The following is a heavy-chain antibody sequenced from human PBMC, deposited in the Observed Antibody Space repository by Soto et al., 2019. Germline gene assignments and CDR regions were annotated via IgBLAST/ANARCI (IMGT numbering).Heavy chain of an antibody. D-gene: IGHD3-22*01. CDR2: ISAYNGNT. J-gene: IGHJ3*02. Sequence: ASVKSSCTASGYTFTSYGIGWVRQAPGQGLEWMGWISAYNGNTNYAQKLQGRVTMTTDKSTSTGYMELRSLRSDDTAVYYCARGGSSGYRAFAIWGQGTMVTVSS. CDR1: GYTFTSYG. CDR3: ARGGSSGYRAFAI. V-gene: IGHV1-18*01.